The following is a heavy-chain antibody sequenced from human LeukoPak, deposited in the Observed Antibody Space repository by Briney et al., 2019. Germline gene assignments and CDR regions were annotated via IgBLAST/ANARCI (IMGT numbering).Heavy chain of an antibody. J-gene: IGHJ4*02. CDR1: GFSFGSYA. CDR2: ICCSVCGCGDCT. V-gene: IGHV3-23*01. D-gene: IGHD1-26*01. CDR3: ASDESELLGIGDFDY. Sequence: SLRLSCAASGFSFGSYAMSGVRQAAWRGLEGVSVICCSVCGCGDCTHYTDSVKGRFTISRDNSKNTLYLQMNSLRAEDTAVYYCASDESELLGIGDFDYWGQGTLVTVSS.